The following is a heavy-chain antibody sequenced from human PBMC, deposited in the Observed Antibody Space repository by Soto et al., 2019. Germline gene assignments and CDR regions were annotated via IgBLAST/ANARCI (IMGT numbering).Heavy chain of an antibody. D-gene: IGHD2-15*01. J-gene: IGHJ4*02. V-gene: IGHV1-69*14. CDR1: GGTFSSYA. CDR2: IIPIFGTA. Sequence: QVQLVQSGAEVKKPGSSVKVSCKASGGTFSSYAISWVRQAPGQGLEWMGGIIPIFGTANYAQKFQGRVTIAEDKSTSAAYMELSSLRAEDTAVYYWARESRYCSGGSCYFLPGIDYWGQGTLVTVSS. CDR3: ARESRYCSGGSCYFLPGIDY.